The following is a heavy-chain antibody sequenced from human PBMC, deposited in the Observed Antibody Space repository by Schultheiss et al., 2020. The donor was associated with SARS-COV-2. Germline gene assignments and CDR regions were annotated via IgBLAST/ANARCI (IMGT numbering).Heavy chain of an antibody. J-gene: IGHJ6*02. Sequence: ASVKVSCKASGGTFSSYAISWVRQAPGQGLEWMGWINPNSGNTNYAQKLQGRVTMTTDTSTGTAYMELRSLRSDDTAVYYCARSMIEYYSYAMDVWGQGTTVTVSS. CDR3: ARSMIEYYSYAMDV. V-gene: IGHV1-18*01. D-gene: IGHD2-21*01. CDR1: GGTFSSYA. CDR2: INPNSGNT.